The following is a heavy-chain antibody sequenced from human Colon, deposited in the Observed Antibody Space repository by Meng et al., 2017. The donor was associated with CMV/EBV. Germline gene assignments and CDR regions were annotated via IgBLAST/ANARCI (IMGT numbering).Heavy chain of an antibody. CDR1: GGSVRSGSYY. CDR3: ASAPLEPHYYYGLDV. Sequence: GSLRLSCAVSGGSVRSGSYYWSWIRQPPGKGPEWVGYVYYSGSTKYNPSLKSRVTISVDTSNNQFSLNLDSVTAADTAVYYCASAPLEPHYYYGLDVWGQGTTVTVSS. J-gene: IGHJ6*02. CDR2: VYYSGST. D-gene: IGHD1-1*01. V-gene: IGHV4-61*01.